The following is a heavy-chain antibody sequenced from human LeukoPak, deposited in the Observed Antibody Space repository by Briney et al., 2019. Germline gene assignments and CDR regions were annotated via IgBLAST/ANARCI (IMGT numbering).Heavy chain of an antibody. J-gene: IGHJ4*02. Sequence: SGTLSLTCAVSSDSISSNNWWNWVRQPPGKGLEWIGEIYHSGITEYNPSLRSRVTISVDKSKNQFSLKLNSVTAADTAVYYCAREYESSGWYSKGSFDYWGQGILVIVSS. V-gene: IGHV4-4*02. CDR3: AREYESSGWYSKGSFDY. CDR1: SDSISSNNW. D-gene: IGHD6-19*01. CDR2: IYHSGIT.